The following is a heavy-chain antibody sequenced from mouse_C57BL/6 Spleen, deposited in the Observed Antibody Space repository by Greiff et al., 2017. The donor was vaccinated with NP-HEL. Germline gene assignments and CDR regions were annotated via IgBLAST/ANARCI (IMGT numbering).Heavy chain of an antibody. Sequence: QVQLKQPGAELVRPGSSVKLSCKASGYTFTSYWMDWVKQRPGQGLEWIGNIYPSDSETHYNQKFKDKATLTVDKSSSTAYMQLSSLTSEDSAVYYCAYGYRYWYFDVWGTGTTVTVSS. D-gene: IGHD2-2*01. CDR2: IYPSDSET. CDR1: GYTFTSYW. CDR3: AYGYRYWYFDV. J-gene: IGHJ1*03. V-gene: IGHV1-61*01.